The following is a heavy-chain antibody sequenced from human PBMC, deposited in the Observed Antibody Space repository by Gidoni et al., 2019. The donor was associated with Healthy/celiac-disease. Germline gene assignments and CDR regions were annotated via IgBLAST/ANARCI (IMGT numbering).Heavy chain of an antibody. CDR3: AMSGNIAYSSGWYPPLGY. D-gene: IGHD6-19*01. Sequence: QLQLQESGPGLVKPSETLSLTCTVSGGSISSSSYYWGWIRQPPGKGLEWIGSIYYSGSTYYNPSLKSRVTISVDTSKNQFSLKLSSVTAADTAVYYCAMSGNIAYSSGWYPPLGYWGQGTLVTVSS. J-gene: IGHJ4*02. V-gene: IGHV4-39*01. CDR1: GGSISSSSYY. CDR2: IYYSGST.